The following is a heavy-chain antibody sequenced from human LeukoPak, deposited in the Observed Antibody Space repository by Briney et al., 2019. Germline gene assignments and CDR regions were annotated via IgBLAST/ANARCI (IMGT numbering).Heavy chain of an antibody. CDR3: AGELDHYGMDV. D-gene: IGHD1-1*01. CDR1: GFTFSSYA. CDR2: ISYDGSNK. V-gene: IGHV3-30-3*01. Sequence: PGGSLRLSCAASGFTFSSYAMHWVRQAPGKGLEWVAVISYDGSNKYYADSVKGRFTISRDNSKNTLYLQMNSLRAEDTAVYYCAGELDHYGMDVWGQGTTVTVSS. J-gene: IGHJ6*02.